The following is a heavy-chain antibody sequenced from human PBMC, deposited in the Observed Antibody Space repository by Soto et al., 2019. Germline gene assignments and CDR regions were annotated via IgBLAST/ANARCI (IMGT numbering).Heavy chain of an antibody. D-gene: IGHD2-21*02. Sequence: GESLKISCQGSGYSFTSYWIGWVRQMPGKGLEWMGIIYPGDSDTRYSPSFQGQVTISADKSISTAYLQWSSLKASDTAMYYCARFSPYCGGDCYPPAYYYYGMDVWGQGTTVTVSS. CDR2: IYPGDSDT. J-gene: IGHJ6*02. V-gene: IGHV5-51*01. CDR3: ARFSPYCGGDCYPPAYYYYGMDV. CDR1: GYSFTSYW.